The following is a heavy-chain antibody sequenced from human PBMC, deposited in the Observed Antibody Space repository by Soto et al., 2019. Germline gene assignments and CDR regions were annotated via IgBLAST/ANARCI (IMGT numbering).Heavy chain of an antibody. D-gene: IGHD1-20*01. CDR3: ATSQKGYNWNYFDH. J-gene: IGHJ4*02. Sequence: SETLSLTCAVSGVSISSNYWWGGIRQPPGKGPEWIGGVFYTGFTTYNPSLESRVSVSVDTSKNQFSLKVSGVSAADTAVYYCATSQKGYNWNYFDHWGQGALVTVSS. CDR2: VFYTGFT. V-gene: IGHV4-39*01. CDR1: GVSISSNYW.